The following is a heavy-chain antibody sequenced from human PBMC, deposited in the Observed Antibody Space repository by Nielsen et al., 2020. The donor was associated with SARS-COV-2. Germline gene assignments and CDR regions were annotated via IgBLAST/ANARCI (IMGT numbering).Heavy chain of an antibody. CDR1: GFNIRGYW. CDR2: IKLDGSEK. Sequence: GESLKIPCVVSGFNIRGYWMTWVRQAPGKGLEWVGNIKLDGSEKYYVDSVKGRFTISRDNARNTLYLQMNSLRVEDTAVYYCARVGFYGDPEYLDYWGPGTLVTVSS. CDR3: ARVGFYGDPEYLDY. D-gene: IGHD4-17*01. J-gene: IGHJ4*02. V-gene: IGHV3-7*01.